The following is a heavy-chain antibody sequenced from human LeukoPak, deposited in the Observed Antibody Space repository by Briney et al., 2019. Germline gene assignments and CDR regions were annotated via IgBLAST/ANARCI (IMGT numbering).Heavy chain of an antibody. J-gene: IGHJ3*02. D-gene: IGHD2-2*01. Sequence: ASVKVSCKASGYTFTGYYMHWVRQAPGQGLEWMGWINPNSGGTNYAQKFQGRVTMTRDTSISTAYMELSRLRSDDTAVYYCARAPGYCSSTSCFDALDIWGQGTMVTVSS. CDR3: ARAPGYCSSTSCFDALDI. V-gene: IGHV1-2*02. CDR2: INPNSGGT. CDR1: GYTFTGYY.